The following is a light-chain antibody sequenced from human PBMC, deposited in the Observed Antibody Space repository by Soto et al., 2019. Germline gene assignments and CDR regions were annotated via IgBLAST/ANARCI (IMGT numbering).Light chain of an antibody. Sequence: QSALPQPASMSGSPGQSITISCTGTSSDVGGYNYVSWYQQHPGKAPKLIIYEVSNRPSGVSNRFSGSKSGNTASLTISGLQAEDEADYYCNSYTSKSTGVFGTGTKLTVL. CDR3: NSYTSKSTGV. V-gene: IGLV2-14*01. CDR2: EVS. J-gene: IGLJ1*01. CDR1: SSDVGGYNY.